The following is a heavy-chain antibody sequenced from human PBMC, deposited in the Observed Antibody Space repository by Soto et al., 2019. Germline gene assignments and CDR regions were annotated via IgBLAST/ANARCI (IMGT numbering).Heavy chain of an antibody. V-gene: IGHV1-18*01. CDR3: ARDIVVVPAAMTYYYYYYIDV. J-gene: IGHJ6*03. CDR2: ISAYNGNT. CDR1: GYTFTSYG. D-gene: IGHD2-2*01. Sequence: ASVKVSCKASGYTFTSYGISWVRQAPGQGLEWMGWISAYNGNTNYAQKLQGRVTMTTDTSTSTAYMELRSLRSDDTAVYYCARDIVVVPAAMTYYYYYYIDVWGKGTTVTVSS.